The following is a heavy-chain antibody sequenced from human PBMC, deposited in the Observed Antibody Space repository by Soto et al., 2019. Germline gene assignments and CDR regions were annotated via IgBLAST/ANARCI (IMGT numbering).Heavy chain of an antibody. V-gene: IGHV1-69*13. CDR3: ARGWGLDSSDYYYAY. CDR1: GGTFSNYA. Sequence: AASVKVSCKASGGTFSNYAISWVRQAPGQGLEWMGGIIPIFATANYAQKFQGRVTITADESTSTAYMELSSLRSEDTAVYYCARGWGLDSSDYYYAYWSQGTLVTVSS. D-gene: IGHD3-22*01. J-gene: IGHJ4*02. CDR2: IIPIFATA.